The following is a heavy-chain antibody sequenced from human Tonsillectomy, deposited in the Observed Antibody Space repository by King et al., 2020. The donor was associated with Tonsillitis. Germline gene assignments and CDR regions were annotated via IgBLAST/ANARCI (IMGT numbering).Heavy chain of an antibody. J-gene: IGHJ6*02. D-gene: IGHD1-7*01. CDR1: GGSISSSTYY. Sequence: QLQESGPGLVKPSETLSLTCTGSGGSISSSTYYWGWIRQPPGKGLDWSWSIYYSGGTYCNPSLRSRVTISVETAKNLFSLRPTSVTAADTAVYYCARLELRGMTYYGMDVWGQGTTVTVSS. CDR2: IYYSGGT. V-gene: IGHV4-39*01. CDR3: ARLELRGMTYYGMDV.